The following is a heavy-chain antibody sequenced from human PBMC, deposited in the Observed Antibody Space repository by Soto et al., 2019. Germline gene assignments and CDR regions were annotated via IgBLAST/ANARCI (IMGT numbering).Heavy chain of an antibody. Sequence: QLQLQESGSGLVKPSQTLSLTCAVSGGSISSGGYSWSWIRQPPGKGLEWIGYIYHSGSTYYNPSHKSRVTISVDRSKNQFSLKLSSVTAADTAVYYCASKAAGYDSSGYYSGYFDYWGQGTLVTVSS. J-gene: IGHJ4*02. D-gene: IGHD3-22*01. CDR3: ASKAAGYDSSGYYSGYFDY. CDR2: IYHSGST. CDR1: GGSISSGGYS. V-gene: IGHV4-30-2*01.